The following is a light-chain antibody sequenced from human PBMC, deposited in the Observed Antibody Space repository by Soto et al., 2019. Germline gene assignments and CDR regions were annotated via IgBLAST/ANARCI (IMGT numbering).Light chain of an antibody. CDR2: GAS. CDR3: QHCGSSRT. CDR1: QSVASGY. J-gene: IGKJ1*01. V-gene: IGKV3-20*01. Sequence: EIVLTQSPGTLSLSPGERATLSCRATQSVASGYFAWYQQKPGQAPRLLIYGASTRATGIPDRFSGSGSGTDFTLTISRLEPEDFAVYYCQHCGSSRTFGQGTKVEIK.